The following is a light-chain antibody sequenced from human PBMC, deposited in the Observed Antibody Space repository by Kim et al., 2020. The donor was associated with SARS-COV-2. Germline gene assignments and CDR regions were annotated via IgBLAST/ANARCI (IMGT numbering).Light chain of an antibody. CDR2: DVN. CDR1: SNDVGAYNY. CDR3: TSYTSSSIVV. Sequence: GQSITISCTGTSNDVGAYNYVSWYQQHAGKAPKLLIYDVNNRPSGVSNRFTGSKSDNTASLTISGLQPEDEADYYCTSYTSSSIVVFGGGTQLTVL. V-gene: IGLV2-14*03. J-gene: IGLJ2*01.